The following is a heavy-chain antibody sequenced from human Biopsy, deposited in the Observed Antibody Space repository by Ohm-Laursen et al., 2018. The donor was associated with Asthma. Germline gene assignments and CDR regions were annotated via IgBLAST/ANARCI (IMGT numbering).Heavy chain of an antibody. J-gene: IGHJ4*02. Sequence: SQTLSLTCAVSADSISSNNFYWGWIRQPPGKGLEWIATISYTGSTYYNPSLKSRVTISVDTSKNQFSLKLSSVTAADTAVYCCARHSGNYYAQLNYWGQGTLVTVSS. D-gene: IGHD1-26*01. CDR3: ARHSGNYYAQLNY. CDR1: ADSISSNNFY. V-gene: IGHV4-39*01. CDR2: ISYTGST.